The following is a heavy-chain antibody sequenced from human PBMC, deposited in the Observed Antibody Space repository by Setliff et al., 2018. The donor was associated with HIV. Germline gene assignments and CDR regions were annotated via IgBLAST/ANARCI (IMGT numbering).Heavy chain of an antibody. CDR2: IYHSGST. CDR3: ARMYSGYDWSPAGARTRYFDY. J-gene: IGHJ4*02. V-gene: IGHV4-38-2*01. CDR1: GCSISSGYY. Sequence: ETLSLTCAVSGCSISSGYYWGWIRQPPGKGLEWIGSIYHSGSTYYNPSLKSRVTISVDTSKNQFSLKLSSVTAADTAVYYCARMYSGYDWSPAGARTRYFDYWGQGTLVTVSS. D-gene: IGHD5-12*01.